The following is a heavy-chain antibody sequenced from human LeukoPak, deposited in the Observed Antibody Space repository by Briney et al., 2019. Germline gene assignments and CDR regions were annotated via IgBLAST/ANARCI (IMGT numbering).Heavy chain of an antibody. Sequence: AASVKVSCKASGYTFTSYGISWVRQAPGQGLEWMGWISAYNDNTNYAQKLQGRVTMTTDTSTSTAYMELRSLRSDDTAVYYCARGVVVPAANPNRGYYYYGMDVWGQGTTVTVSS. J-gene: IGHJ6*02. CDR2: ISAYNDNT. CDR1: GYTFTSYG. V-gene: IGHV1-18*01. D-gene: IGHD2-2*01. CDR3: ARGVVVPAANPNRGYYYYGMDV.